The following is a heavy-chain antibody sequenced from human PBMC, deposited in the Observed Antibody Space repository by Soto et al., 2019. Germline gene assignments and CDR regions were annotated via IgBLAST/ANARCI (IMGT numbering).Heavy chain of an antibody. V-gene: IGHV1-2*02. CDR3: ARFRGWLQLGA. Sequence: QVQLVQSGAEVKKPGASVKVSCKASGYTFTGYYMHWVRQAPGQGLEWMGWINPNSGGTKDAQKFQGRVTMTRDTSVREADMELSGLRSDDRAVYYCARFRGWLQLGAWGQGTLVTVSS. CDR2: INPNSGGT. J-gene: IGHJ5*02. D-gene: IGHD5-12*01. CDR1: GYTFTGYY.